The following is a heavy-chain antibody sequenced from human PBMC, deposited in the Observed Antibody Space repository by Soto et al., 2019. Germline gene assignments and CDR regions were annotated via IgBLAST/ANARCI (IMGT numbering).Heavy chain of an antibody. CDR3: AKIPLNYYDSGNYYNDY. CDR2: ISASGGST. D-gene: IGHD3-10*01. V-gene: IGHV3-23*01. CDR1: GFTFSSYA. Sequence: EVQLLESGGGLVQPGGSLRLSCAASGFTFSSYAMSWVRQAPGKGLEWVSGISASGGSTYYADSVKGRFTISRDNSKNTLYPQMNNLKAEDTAVYYCAKIPLNYYDSGNYYNDYWGQGTLVTVSS. J-gene: IGHJ4*02.